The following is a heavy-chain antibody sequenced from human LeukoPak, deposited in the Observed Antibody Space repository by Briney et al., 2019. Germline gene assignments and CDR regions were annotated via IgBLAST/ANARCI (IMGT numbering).Heavy chain of an antibody. V-gene: IGHV3-33*01. D-gene: IGHD4/OR15-4a*01. CDR3: ARRAGAYSHPYDY. J-gene: IGHJ4*02. CDR2: VQYDRSNK. CDR1: TFTFSTYV. Sequence: SLRLACAASTFTFSTYVMHWVRQAPGRGLEWVAFVQYDRSNKYYADSEKGRFTISRDNSKNTLYLQMNSLRAEDTAVYYCARRAGAYSHPYDYWGQGTLVTVSS.